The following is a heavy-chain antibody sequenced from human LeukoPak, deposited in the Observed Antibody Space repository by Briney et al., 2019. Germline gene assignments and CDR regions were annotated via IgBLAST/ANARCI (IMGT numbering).Heavy chain of an antibody. Sequence: PGGSLRLSCAASGFTFDDYAMHWVRQAPGKGLEWVSGISRNSGSIGYADSVKGRFTISRDNAKNSLYLQMNSLRTEGTALYYCAKAKGYHYYYGMDVWGQGTTVTVSS. CDR3: AKAKGYHYYYGMDV. CDR1: GFTFDDYA. J-gene: IGHJ6*02. V-gene: IGHV3-9*01. CDR2: ISRNSGSI.